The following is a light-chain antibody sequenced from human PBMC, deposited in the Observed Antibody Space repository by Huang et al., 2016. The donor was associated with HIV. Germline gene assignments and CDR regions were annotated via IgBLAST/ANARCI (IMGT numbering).Light chain of an antibody. CDR2: DAS. J-gene: IGKJ4*01. V-gene: IGKV3-11*01. CDR1: QNVKNY. CDR3: QQRADRVT. Sequence: EIVLTQSPASLSVFLGDTVTLSCRASQNVKNYLGWYQQKPGQAPRLLIYDASTRPAGIPDRFSACVSGTDFTLTINSLETEDFAIYFCQQRADRVTFGGGTRIE.